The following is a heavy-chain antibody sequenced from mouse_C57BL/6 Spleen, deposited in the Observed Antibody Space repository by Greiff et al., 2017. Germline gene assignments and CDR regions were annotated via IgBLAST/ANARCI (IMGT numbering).Heavy chain of an antibody. Sequence: VQLQQPGAELVRPGSSVKLSCKASGYTFTSYWMHWVKQRPIPGLEWNGNIDPSDSETHYNQKFKDKATLTVDKSSTTTYTQLSSLTSEDAAVYDCARPSHWYFDVWGTGTTVTVSS. J-gene: IGHJ1*03. CDR1: GYTFTSYW. CDR3: ARPSHWYFDV. CDR2: IDPSDSET. V-gene: IGHV1-52*01.